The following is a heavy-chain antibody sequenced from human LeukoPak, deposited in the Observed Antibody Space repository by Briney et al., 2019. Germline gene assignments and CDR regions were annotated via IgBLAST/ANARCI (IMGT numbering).Heavy chain of an antibody. CDR2: INPNSGGT. CDR3: LPPVAGPPYFDY. CDR1: GYTFTGYY. J-gene: IGHJ4*02. D-gene: IGHD6-19*01. V-gene: IGHV1-2*02. Sequence: ASVKVSCKASGYTFTGYYMHWVRQAPGQGLEWMGWINPNSGGTNYAQKFQGRVTMTRDTSISTAYMELSRLRSDDTAVYYCLPPVAGPPYFDYWGQGTLVTVSS.